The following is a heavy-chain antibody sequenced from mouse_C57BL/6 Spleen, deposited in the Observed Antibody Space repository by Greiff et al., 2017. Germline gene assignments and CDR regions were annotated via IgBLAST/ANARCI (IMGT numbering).Heavy chain of an antibody. V-gene: IGHV1-18*01. J-gene: IGHJ2*01. CDR1: GYTFTDYN. Sequence: EVQLQQSGPELVKPGASVKIPCKAPGYTFTDYNMDWVKQSHGKSLEWIGDINPNNGGTIYNQKFKGKATLTVDKSSSTAYMELRSLTSEDAAVYYCARRTYYYGSSYVDFDYWGQGTTLTVSS. CDR3: ARRTYYYGSSYVDFDY. CDR2: INPNNGGT. D-gene: IGHD1-1*01.